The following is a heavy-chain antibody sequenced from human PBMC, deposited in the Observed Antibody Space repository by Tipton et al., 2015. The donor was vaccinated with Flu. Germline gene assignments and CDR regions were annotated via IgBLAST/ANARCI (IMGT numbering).Heavy chain of an antibody. CDR1: GGSIRSGGYY. V-gene: IGHV4-31*03. CDR2: IYYSGGT. Sequence: TLSLTCTVSGGSIRSGGYYWSWIRQHPGKGLEWIGYIYYSGGTYYNPSLKSRVSISVDTSKNQFSLKLNSVTAADTAVYYCARDLPPGPQSDAFDIWGQGTMVTVSS. J-gene: IGHJ3*02. CDR3: ARDLPPGPQSDAFDI.